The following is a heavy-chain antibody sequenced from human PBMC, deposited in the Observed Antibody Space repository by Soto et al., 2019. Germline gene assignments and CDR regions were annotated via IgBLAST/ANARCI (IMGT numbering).Heavy chain of an antibody. CDR1: GYSFTSYW. J-gene: IGHJ4*02. D-gene: IGHD3-22*01. V-gene: IGHV5-10-1*01. Sequence: PGESLKISCKGSGYSFTSYWISWVRQMPGKGLEWMGRIDPSDSYTNYSPSFQGHVTISADKSISTAYLQWSSLKASDTAMYYCAIRGHYYDSSGYRFLFDYWGQGTQVTVS. CDR2: IDPSDSYT. CDR3: AIRGHYYDSSGYRFLFDY.